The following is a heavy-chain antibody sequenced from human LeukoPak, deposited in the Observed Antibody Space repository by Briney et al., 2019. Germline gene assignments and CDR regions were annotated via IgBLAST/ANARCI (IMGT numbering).Heavy chain of an antibody. CDR3: AREIHSTGYYYAGGYMDV. J-gene: IGHJ6*03. V-gene: IGHV3-11*04. Sequence: GGSLRLSCAASGFNLSDYSMSWVRQAPGRGLEWISFFSSGDTNIKYADSVKGRFTISRDNAMNSLYLQMNSLRAEDTAVYFCAREIHSTGYYYAGGYMDVWGEGTTVTVSS. CDR2: FSSGDTNI. D-gene: IGHD3-22*01. CDR1: GFNLSDYS.